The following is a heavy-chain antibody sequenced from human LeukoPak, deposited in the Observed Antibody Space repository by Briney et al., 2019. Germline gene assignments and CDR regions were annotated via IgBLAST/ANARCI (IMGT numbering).Heavy chain of an antibody. J-gene: IGHJ6*02. CDR2: ISWNSGSI. D-gene: IGHD3-10*01. CDR1: GFTFDDYA. CDR3: AKDMSFEWGSGSYYIRSVIKDYYYGMDV. V-gene: IGHV3-9*01. Sequence: TGGSLRLSCAASGFTFDDYAMHWVRQAPGKGLEWVSGISWNSGSIGYADSVKGRFTISRDNAKNSLYLQMNSLRAEDTALYYCAKDMSFEWGSGSYYIRSVIKDYYYGMDVWGQGTTVTVSS.